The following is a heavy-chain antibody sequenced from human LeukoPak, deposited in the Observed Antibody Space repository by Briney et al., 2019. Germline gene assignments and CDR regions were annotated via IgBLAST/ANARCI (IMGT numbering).Heavy chain of an antibody. CDR1: GGSFSGYY. D-gene: IGHD4-23*01. J-gene: IGHJ6*02. CDR3: RWYYYYYGMDV. V-gene: IGHV4-34*01. CDR2: INHSGST. Sequence: SETLSLTCAAYGGSFSGYYWSWIRQPPGKGLEWIGEINHSGSTNYNPSLKSRVTISVDTSKNQFSLKLSSVTAADTAVYYCRWYYYYYGMDVWSQGTTVTVSS.